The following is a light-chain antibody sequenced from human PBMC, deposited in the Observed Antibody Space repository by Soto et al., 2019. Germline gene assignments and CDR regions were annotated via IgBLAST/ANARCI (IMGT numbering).Light chain of an antibody. V-gene: IGLV2-14*01. J-gene: IGLJ2*01. CDR1: SSDVGGYNY. CDR2: DVS. CDR3: SSYTSSSSVV. Sequence: QSALTQTASVSGSPGQSITISCTGTSSDVGGYNYVSWYQQHPGKAPKLMIYDVSNRPSGVSNRFSGSKSGNTASLTISGLQVEDEADYYCSSYTSSSSVVFGGGTKLTVL.